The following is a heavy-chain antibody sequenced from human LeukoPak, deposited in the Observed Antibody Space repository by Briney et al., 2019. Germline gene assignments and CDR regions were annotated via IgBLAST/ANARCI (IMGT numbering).Heavy chain of an antibody. D-gene: IGHD3-9*01. CDR3: ARGTGYSGYYYYYYYMDV. V-gene: IGHV4-34*01. J-gene: IGHJ6*03. CDR2: INHSGST. Sequence: PSETLSLTCTVSGGSISSHYWSWIRQPPGKGLEWVGEINHSGSTNYNPSLKSRVTISVDTSKNQFSLKLSSVTAADTAVYYCARGTGYSGYYYYYYYMDVWGKGTTVTVSS. CDR1: GGSISSHY.